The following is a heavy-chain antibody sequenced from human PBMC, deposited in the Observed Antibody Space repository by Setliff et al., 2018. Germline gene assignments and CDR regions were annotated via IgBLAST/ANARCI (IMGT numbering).Heavy chain of an antibody. CDR3: ARDKLRFLENWFDP. CDR1: GFTFSNYG. V-gene: IGHV3-20*04. D-gene: IGHD3-3*01. Sequence: AGGSLRLSCAASGFTFSNYGMHWVRQAPGKGLEWVSGINWNGGSTGYADSVKGRFTISRDNAKNSLYLQMNSLRAEDTAVYYCARDKLRFLENWFDPWGQGTLVTVSS. J-gene: IGHJ5*02. CDR2: INWNGGST.